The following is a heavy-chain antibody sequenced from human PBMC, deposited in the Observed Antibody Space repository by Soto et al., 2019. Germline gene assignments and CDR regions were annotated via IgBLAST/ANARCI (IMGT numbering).Heavy chain of an antibody. CDR2: MSHSGGT. CDR3: ARVERGTATTVVDAFDI. D-gene: IGHD1-1*01. J-gene: IGHJ3*02. V-gene: IGHV4-34*01. CDR1: GGFVSSGSYY. Sequence: EQLQQWGAGLLKPSETLSLTCAVYGGFVSSGSYYWSWIRQPPGKGLEWIGEMSHSGGTHFNPSLKSRVTISVDTSKNQFSLKMNSVTAADTALYYCARVERGTATTVVDAFDIWGPGTMVTVSS.